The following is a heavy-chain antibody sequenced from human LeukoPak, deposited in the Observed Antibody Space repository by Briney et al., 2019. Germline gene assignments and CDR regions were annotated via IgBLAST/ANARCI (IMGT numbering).Heavy chain of an antibody. Sequence: SETLSLTCAVSGGSISSGGYSWSWIRQPPGKGLEWIGYIYHSGSTYYNPSLKSRVTISVDTSKNQFSLKLSSVTAADTAVYYCARAGMGSGWAYYFDYWGQGTLVTVSS. V-gene: IGHV4-30-2*05. CDR2: IYHSGST. D-gene: IGHD6-19*01. CDR1: GGSISSGGYS. J-gene: IGHJ4*02. CDR3: ARAGMGSGWAYYFDY.